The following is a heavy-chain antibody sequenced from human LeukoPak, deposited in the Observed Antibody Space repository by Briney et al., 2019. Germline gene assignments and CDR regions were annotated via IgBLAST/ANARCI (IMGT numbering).Heavy chain of an antibody. CDR2: ISGSGGST. CDR1: GFTFSSYA. D-gene: IGHD3-3*01. CDR3: AKGRLRFLEWLLFDY. V-gene: IGHV3-23*01. Sequence: GGSLRLSCAASGFTFSSYAMSWVRQAPGKGLEWVSAISGSGGSTYYADSVKGRFTISRDNSKDTLYLQMNSLRAEDTAVYYCAKGRLRFLEWLLFDYWGQGTLVTVSS. J-gene: IGHJ4*02.